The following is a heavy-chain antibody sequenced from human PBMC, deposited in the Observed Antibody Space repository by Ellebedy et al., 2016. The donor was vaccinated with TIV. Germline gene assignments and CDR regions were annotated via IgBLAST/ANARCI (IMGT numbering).Heavy chain of an antibody. D-gene: IGHD3-10*01. CDR2: IGGLGWTGGADST. CDR3: AKASSSGSAYDI. Sequence: GESLKISCAASGFSFSSYGMSWVRQAPGKGLEWVSTIGGLGWTGGADSTFYADSVRGRFTISRDNSKNTLYLQMSSLRAEDTAVYYCAKASSSGSAYDIWGQGTMITVS. CDR1: GFSFSSYG. J-gene: IGHJ3*02. V-gene: IGHV3-23*01.